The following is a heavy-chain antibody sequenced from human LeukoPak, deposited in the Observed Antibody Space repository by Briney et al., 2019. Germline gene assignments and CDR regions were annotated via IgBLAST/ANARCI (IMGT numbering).Heavy chain of an antibody. D-gene: IGHD1-1*01. Sequence: PGGSLRLSCAASGFTFSSYGMHWVRQAPGKGLEWVAFIRYDGSNKYYADSVKGRFTISRDNAKNSLYLQINSLGPEDTAVYYCVRDANWAFDFWGQGTLVTVSS. CDR1: GFTFSSYG. J-gene: IGHJ4*02. CDR2: IRYDGSNK. CDR3: VRDANWAFDF. V-gene: IGHV3-30*02.